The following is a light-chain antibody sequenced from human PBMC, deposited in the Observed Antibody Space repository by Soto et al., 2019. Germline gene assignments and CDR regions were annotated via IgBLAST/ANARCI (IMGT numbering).Light chain of an antibody. V-gene: IGKV2-30*02. J-gene: IGKJ1*01. CDR1: QSLVHSDGNTY. CDR2: KAS. Sequence: IVLTQSPLSLPVTLGQPASISCRSSQSLVHSDGNTYLNWFQQRPGQAPRRLIYKASNRDSGVPERSSGSGSGTYFTLSISRVEADDVGVYYCMQAIPFTFGQGTRVEIK. CDR3: MQAIPFT.